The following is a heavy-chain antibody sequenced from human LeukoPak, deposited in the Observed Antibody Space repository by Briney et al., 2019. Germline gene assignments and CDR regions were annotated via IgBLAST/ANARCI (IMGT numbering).Heavy chain of an antibody. V-gene: IGHV3-7*01. CDR2: IKQDGSEK. J-gene: IGHJ4*02. CDR1: GFTFSSYW. D-gene: IGHD4-17*01. CDR3: ARDPTSFGPTVTTDY. Sequence: GGSLRPSCAASGFTFSSYWMSWVRQAPGKGLEWVANIKQDGSEKYYVDSVKGRFTISRDNAKNSLYLQMNSLRAEDTAVYYCARDPTSFGPTVTTDYWGQGTLVTVSS.